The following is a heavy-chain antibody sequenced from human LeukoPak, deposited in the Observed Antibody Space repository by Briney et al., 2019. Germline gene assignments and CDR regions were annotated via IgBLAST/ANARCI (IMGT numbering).Heavy chain of an antibody. J-gene: IGHJ4*02. CDR2: IYYSGST. CDR1: GGSITSYY. V-gene: IGHV4-59*01. D-gene: IGHD3-22*01. CDR3: ARVTGYMIEDYFDY. Sequence: SETLSLTCTVSGGSITSYYWSWIRQPPGKGLEWIGYIYYSGSTNYNPSLKSRVTISVDTSKNQFSLKLRSVTAADTAVYYCARVTGYMIEDYFDYWGQGTLVTVSS.